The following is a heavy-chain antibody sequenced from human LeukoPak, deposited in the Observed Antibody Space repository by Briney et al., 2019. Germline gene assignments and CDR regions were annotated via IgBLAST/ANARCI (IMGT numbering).Heavy chain of an antibody. D-gene: IGHD2-15*01. Sequence: SVKVSCKASGYTFTSYGISWVRQAPGQGLEWMGGIIPIFGTANYAQKFQGRVTITTDESTSTAYMELSSLRSEDTAVYYCARGSRGGTYYYYYYMDVWGKGTTVTVSS. CDR2: IIPIFGTA. CDR1: GYTFTSYG. CDR3: ARGSRGGTYYYYYYMDV. V-gene: IGHV1-69*05. J-gene: IGHJ6*03.